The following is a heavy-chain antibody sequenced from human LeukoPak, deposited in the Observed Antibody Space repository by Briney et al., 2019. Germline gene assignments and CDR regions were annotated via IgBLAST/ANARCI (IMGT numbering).Heavy chain of an antibody. CDR2: INPNSGGT. V-gene: IGHV1-2*02. CDR3: ARGSLISTYSSFDF. CDR1: GYTFTGYY. J-gene: IGHJ4*02. D-gene: IGHD5-18*01. Sequence: ASVKVSCKASGYTFTGYYMHWVRQAPGQGLEWMGWINPNSGGTNYAQKFQGRVTMTRDTSITTAYMELSRLRSDDTAVYYCARGSLISTYSSFDFWGQGTLVTVSS.